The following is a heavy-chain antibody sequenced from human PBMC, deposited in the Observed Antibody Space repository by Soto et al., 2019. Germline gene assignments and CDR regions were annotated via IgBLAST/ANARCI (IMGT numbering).Heavy chain of an antibody. CDR2: IESGGTA. Sequence: PGGSLRLSCNASGFTVSSSYMSWVRQAPGMGLEWVAVIESGGTAHYADSVKGRFTISRDNPNNIIYLQLHTLRAEDTAVYYCAKDLGALKLINYVLYGLDVSGKGTAVKVS. J-gene: IGHJ6*04. V-gene: IGHV3-53*01. D-gene: IGHD1-26*01. CDR1: GFTVSSSY. CDR3: AKDLGALKLINYVLYGLDV.